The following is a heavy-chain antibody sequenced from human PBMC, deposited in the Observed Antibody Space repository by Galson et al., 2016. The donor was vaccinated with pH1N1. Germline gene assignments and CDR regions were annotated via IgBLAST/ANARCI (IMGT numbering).Heavy chain of an antibody. Sequence: SLRLSCAASGFTFSRYWMHWVRQGPGKGLVWVSRINSDGSSRSHADSVEGRFTISRDTAKNSLYLQLDSLRLDDTAVYFCARDLGYAYGFYYYYYMDVWGKGTTVTVSS. D-gene: IGHD5-18*01. J-gene: IGHJ6*03. CDR1: GFTFSRYW. CDR2: INSDGSSR. CDR3: ARDLGYAYGFYYYYYMDV. V-gene: IGHV3-74*01.